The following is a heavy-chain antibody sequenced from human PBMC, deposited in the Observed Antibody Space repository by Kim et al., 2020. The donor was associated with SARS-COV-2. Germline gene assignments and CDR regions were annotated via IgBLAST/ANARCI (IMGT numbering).Heavy chain of an antibody. D-gene: IGHD2-2*01. CDR2: IYYSGST. V-gene: IGHV4-39*01. J-gene: IGHJ6*02. Sequence: SETLSLTCTVSGGSISSSSYYWGWIRQPPGKGLEWIGRIYYSGSTYYNPSHKSRVTISVDTPKNQFSQKLSSVTAADTAVYYCSRWMAVPIYGMDVWGQGTTDTVSS. CDR1: GGSISSSSYY. CDR3: SRWMAVPIYGMDV.